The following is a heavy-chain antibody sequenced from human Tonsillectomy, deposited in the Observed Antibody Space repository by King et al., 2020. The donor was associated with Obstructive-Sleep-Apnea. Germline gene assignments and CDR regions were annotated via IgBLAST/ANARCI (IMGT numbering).Heavy chain of an antibody. CDR2: FSGSAGST. D-gene: IGHD3-22*01. V-gene: IGHV3-23*04. Sequence: VQLVESGGGLVQPGGSLRLSCAASGFTFSNYVMSWVRQAPGKGLEWVSSFSGSAGSTYYADSVKGRFTISRDNSKNTLYLQMNSLRAEDTAVFYCAGRYYDSAGYYYGLDHWGQGTLVTVSS. J-gene: IGHJ4*02. CDR3: AGRYYDSAGYYYGLDH. CDR1: GFTFSNYV.